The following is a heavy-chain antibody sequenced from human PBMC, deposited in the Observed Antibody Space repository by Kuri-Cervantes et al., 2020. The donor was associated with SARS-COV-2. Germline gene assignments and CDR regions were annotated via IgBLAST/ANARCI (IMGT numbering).Heavy chain of an antibody. CDR3: ARDARSALYYDFWSGSSSGGFDY. J-gene: IGHJ4*02. CDR2: ISSSGSTI. Sequence: GESLKISCAASGFTFSDYYMSWIRQAPGKGLEWVSYISSSGSTIYYADSVKGRSTISRDNAKNSLYLQMNSLRAEDTAVYYCARDARSALYYDFWSGSSSGGFDYWGQGTLVTVSS. CDR1: GFTFSDYY. D-gene: IGHD3-3*01. V-gene: IGHV3-11*01.